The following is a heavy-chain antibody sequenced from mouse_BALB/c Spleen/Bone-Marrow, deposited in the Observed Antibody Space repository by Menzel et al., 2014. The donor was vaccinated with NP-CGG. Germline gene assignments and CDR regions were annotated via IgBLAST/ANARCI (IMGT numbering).Heavy chain of an antibody. CDR3: ARRGSNHWYFDV. J-gene: IGHJ1*01. CDR2: ISSGSSTI. V-gene: IGHV5-17*02. D-gene: IGHD1-1*01. Sequence: EVQVAESGGGLVQPGGSRKLSWAASGFTFSSFGMHWVRQAPEKGLEWVAYISSGSSTIYYADTVKGRFTISRDNPKNTLFLQMTSLRSEDTAMYYCARRGSNHWYFDVWGAGTTVTVSS. CDR1: GFTFSSFG.